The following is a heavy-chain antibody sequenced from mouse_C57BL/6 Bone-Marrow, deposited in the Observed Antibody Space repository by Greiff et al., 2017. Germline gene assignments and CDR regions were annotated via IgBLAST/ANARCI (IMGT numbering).Heavy chain of an antibody. D-gene: IGHD1-1*01. Sequence: QVQLQQSGAELARPGASVKLSCKASGYTFTSYGISWVKQRTGQGLEWIGEIYPRSGNTYYNEKFKGKATLTADKSSSTAYMELLSLASEDSAVDFCARRDYNGSIYAYWGQGTLVTVSA. CDR1: GYTFTSYG. V-gene: IGHV1-81*01. CDR2: IYPRSGNT. J-gene: IGHJ3*01. CDR3: ARRDYNGSIYAY.